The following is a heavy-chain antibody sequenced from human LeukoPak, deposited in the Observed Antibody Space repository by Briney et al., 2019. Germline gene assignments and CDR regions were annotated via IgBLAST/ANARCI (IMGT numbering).Heavy chain of an antibody. D-gene: IGHD4-11*01. CDR1: GGTFSSYA. CDR3: ARATPVNDAFDI. J-gene: IGHJ3*02. CDR2: IIPIFGTA. V-gene: IGHV1-69*13. Sequence: GASVKVSCKASGGTFSSYAISWVRQAPGQGLEWMGGIIPIFGTANYAQKSQGRVTITADESTSTAYMELSSLRSEDTAVYYCARATPVNDAFDIWGQGTMVTVSS.